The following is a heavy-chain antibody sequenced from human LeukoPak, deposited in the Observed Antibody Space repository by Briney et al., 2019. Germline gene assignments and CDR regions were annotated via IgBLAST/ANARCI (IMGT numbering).Heavy chain of an antibody. CDR3: ATLAFDFDY. CDR2: IRKDGSEV. D-gene: IGHD3-10*01. J-gene: IGHJ4*02. Sequence: PGGSLRLSCAASGFTFDDYGMSWVRQAPGKGLEWVANIRKDGSEVNYVDSVRGRFTVSRDNAKNSLYLQMNNLRAEDTAVYYCATLAFDFDYWGPGTLVTVSS. CDR1: GFTFDDYG. V-gene: IGHV3-7*01.